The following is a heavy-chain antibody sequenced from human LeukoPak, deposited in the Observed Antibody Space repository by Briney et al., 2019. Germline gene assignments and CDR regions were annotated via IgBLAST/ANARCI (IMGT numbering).Heavy chain of an antibody. J-gene: IGHJ5*02. CDR2: IYPGDSDT. CDR3: ARHGWPFIAVAAQDWFDP. Sequence: GESLKISCKGSGYSFTSYWIGWVRQMPGKGLEWMGIIYPGDSDTRYSPSFQGQVTISADKSISTAYLQWSSLKASDTAMYYCARHGWPFIAVAAQDWFDPWGQGTLVTVSS. D-gene: IGHD6-19*01. V-gene: IGHV5-51*01. CDR1: GYSFTSYW.